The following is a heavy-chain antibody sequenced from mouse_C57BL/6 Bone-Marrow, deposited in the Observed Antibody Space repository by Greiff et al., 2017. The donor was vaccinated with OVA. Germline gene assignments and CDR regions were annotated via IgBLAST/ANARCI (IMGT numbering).Heavy chain of an antibody. CDR1: GYTFTNYW. V-gene: IGHV1-63*01. CDR2: IYPGGGYT. CDR3: VIYYGNYYAMDY. D-gene: IGHD2-1*01. Sequence: VQRVESGAELVRPGTSVKMSCKASGYTFTNYWIGWAKQRPGHGLEWIGDIYPGGGYTNYNEKFKGKATLTADKSSSTAYMQFSSLTSEDSAIYYCVIYYGNYYAMDYWGQGTSVTVSS. J-gene: IGHJ4*01.